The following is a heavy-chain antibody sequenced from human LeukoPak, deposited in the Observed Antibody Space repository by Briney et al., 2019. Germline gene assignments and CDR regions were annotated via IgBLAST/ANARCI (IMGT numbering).Heavy chain of an antibody. CDR2: IIPIFGTA. Sequence: SVKVSCKASGYTFTNFAIHWVRQAPGQGLEWMGGIIPIFGTANYAQKFQGRVTITADESTSTAYMELSSLRSEDTAVYYCATPQYSSSGDYYFDYWGQGTLVTVSS. CDR3: ATPQYSSSGDYYFDY. CDR1: GYTFTNFA. D-gene: IGHD6-13*01. V-gene: IGHV1-69*13. J-gene: IGHJ4*02.